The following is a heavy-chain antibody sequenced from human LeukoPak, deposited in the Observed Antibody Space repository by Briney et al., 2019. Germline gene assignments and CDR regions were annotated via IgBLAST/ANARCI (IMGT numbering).Heavy chain of an antibody. CDR2: INWKTGNG. CDR1: GFNFDDYA. D-gene: IGHD5-24*01. J-gene: IGHJ2*01. V-gene: IGHV3-9*01. CDR3: TRQAARWQFDL. Sequence: SGRSLRLSCAVSGFNFDDYAMHWVRQAPGRGLEWVSGINWKTGNGIYADSVKGRFTISRDNAKNSLYLQMSSLRAEDTALYYCTRQAARWQFDLWGRGTLLTVSS.